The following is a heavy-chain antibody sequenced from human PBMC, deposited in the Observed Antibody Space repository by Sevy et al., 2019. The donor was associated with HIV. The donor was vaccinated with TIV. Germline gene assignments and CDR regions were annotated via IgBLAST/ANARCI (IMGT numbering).Heavy chain of an antibody. CDR2: FDPEDGET. Sequence: ASVKVSCKDSGYTLTELSMHWVRQAPGKGLEWMGGFDPEDGETIYPQKFQGRVTMTEDTSTDTAYMELSSLRSEDTAVYYCATDRRGYTSYDYWGQGTLVTVSS. V-gene: IGHV1-24*01. CDR3: ATDRRGYTSYDY. CDR1: GYTLTELS. D-gene: IGHD5-12*01. J-gene: IGHJ4*02.